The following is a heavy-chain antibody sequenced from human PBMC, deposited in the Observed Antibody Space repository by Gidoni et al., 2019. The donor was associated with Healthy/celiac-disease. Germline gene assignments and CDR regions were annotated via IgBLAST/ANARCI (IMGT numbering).Heavy chain of an antibody. Sequence: EVQLVQSGAEVKKPGESLKISCKGSGYSFTSYWIGWVRQMPGKGLEWMGIIYPGDSDTRYSPSFQGQVTISADKSISTAYLQWSSLKASDTAMYYCARLFGAYSYVHGWFDPWGQGTLVTVSS. CDR1: GYSFTSYW. J-gene: IGHJ5*02. CDR2: IYPGDSDT. D-gene: IGHD5-18*01. CDR3: ARLFGAYSYVHGWFDP. V-gene: IGHV5-51*01.